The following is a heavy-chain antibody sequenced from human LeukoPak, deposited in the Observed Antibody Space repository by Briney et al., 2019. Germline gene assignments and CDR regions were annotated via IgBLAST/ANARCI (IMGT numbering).Heavy chain of an antibody. CDR2: ISYDGSNK. J-gene: IGHJ3*02. Sequence: GRSLRLSCAASGFTFSTSAMHWVRQAPGKGLEWVALISYDGSNKYYADSVRGRFTISRDNSKNTVSLQMNSLRAEDTAVYYCTRDQGLTTPAGDAFDIWGQGTMVTVSS. CDR1: GFTFSTSA. CDR3: TRDQGLTTPAGDAFDI. D-gene: IGHD3-3*01. V-gene: IGHV3-30*04.